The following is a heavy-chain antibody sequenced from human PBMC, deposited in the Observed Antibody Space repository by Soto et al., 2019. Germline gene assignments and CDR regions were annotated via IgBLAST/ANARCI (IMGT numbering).Heavy chain of an antibody. CDR3: ARGFIPENY. Sequence: QVHLVQSESEVKKPGASVKVSCKTSGYTFSDYGVSWVRQAPGQGLEWMGWINTLNANTKYEQKFQGRVTFSIDTSTRTVFLELTNLKFDAAAVYYCARGFIPENYWGQGNRVTVSS. CDR2: INTLNANT. V-gene: IGHV1-18*01. CDR1: GYTFSDYG. J-gene: IGHJ4*02. D-gene: IGHD2-2*01.